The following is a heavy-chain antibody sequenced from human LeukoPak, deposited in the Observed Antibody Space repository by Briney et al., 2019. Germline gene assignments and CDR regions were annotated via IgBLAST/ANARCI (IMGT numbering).Heavy chain of an antibody. J-gene: IGHJ5*02. CDR2: INHSGST. V-gene: IGHV4-34*01. D-gene: IGHD3-10*01. CDR3: ARGWSYYGSGSYYKNRFDP. Sequence: SETLSLTCAVYGGSFSGYYWSWIRQPPGKGLEWIGEINHSGSTNYNPSLKSRVTISVDTSKNQFSLKLSSVTAADTAVYYCARGWSYYGSGSYYKNRFDPWGQGTLVTVSS. CDR1: GGSFSGYY.